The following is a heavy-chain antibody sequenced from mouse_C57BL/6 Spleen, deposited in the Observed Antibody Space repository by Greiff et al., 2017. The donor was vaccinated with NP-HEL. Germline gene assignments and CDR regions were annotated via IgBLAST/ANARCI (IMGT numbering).Heavy chain of an antibody. V-gene: IGHV1-53*01. J-gene: IGHJ3*01. Sequence: QVQLQQPGTELVKPGASVKLSCKASGYTFTSYWMHWVKQRPGQGLEWIGNINPSNGGTNYNEKFKSKATLTVDKSSSTAYMQLSSLTSEDSAVYYCAREGEANYYGSSQAWFAYWGQGTLVTVSA. CDR1: GYTFTSYW. CDR2: INPSNGGT. CDR3: AREGEANYYGSSQAWFAY. D-gene: IGHD1-1*01.